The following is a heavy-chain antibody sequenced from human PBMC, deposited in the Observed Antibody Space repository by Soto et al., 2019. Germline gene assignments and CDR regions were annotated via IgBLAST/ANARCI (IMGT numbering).Heavy chain of an antibody. V-gene: IGHV6-1*01. D-gene: IGHD1-1*01. J-gene: IGHJ4*02. CDR3: ARTGPQGGADFDY. CDR1: GYSVSSNSAA. CDR2: TYYRSKWSS. Sequence: QTLSLTCAISGYSVSSNSAAWNLIRQSPSRGLEWLGRTYYRSKWSSNYAVSVKSRITINPDTSKNQFSLQLNSVTPEDTAVYYCARTGPQGGADFDYWGQGTLVTVSS.